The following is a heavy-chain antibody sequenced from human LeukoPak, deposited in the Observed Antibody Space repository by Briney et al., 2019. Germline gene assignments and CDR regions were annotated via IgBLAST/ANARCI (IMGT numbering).Heavy chain of an antibody. J-gene: IGHJ4*02. CDR1: GYTFTSYD. CDR2: MNPNSGNT. V-gene: IGHV1-8*01. D-gene: IGHD6-19*01. Sequence: ASVKVSCKASGYTFTSYDINWVRQATGQGLEWMGWMNPNSGNTGYAQKFQGRVTMTRNTSISTAYMELSSLRSEDTAVYYCARVLKTRSGWYRPGGYWGQGTLVTVSP. CDR3: ARVLKTRSGWYRPGGY.